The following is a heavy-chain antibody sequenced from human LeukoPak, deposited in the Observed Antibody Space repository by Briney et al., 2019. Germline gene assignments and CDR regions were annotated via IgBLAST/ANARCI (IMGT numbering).Heavy chain of an antibody. J-gene: IGHJ3*02. Sequence: GGSLRLSCLASGFTFSNYEMTWVRQAPGKGLEWLSYITKDGDIIYYADSVKGRFTISRDNARNLVRLQMNSLRVEDTAVYYCARYRADAGSYDALDIWGQGTMVTVSS. CDR2: ITKDGDII. CDR1: GFTFSNYE. CDR3: ARYRADAGSYDALDI. D-gene: IGHD3-10*01. V-gene: IGHV3-48*03.